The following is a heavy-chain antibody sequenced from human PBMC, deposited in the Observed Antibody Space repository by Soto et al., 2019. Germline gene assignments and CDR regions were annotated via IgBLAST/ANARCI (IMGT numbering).Heavy chain of an antibody. Sequence: PSETLSLTCTVSGGSISSYYWSWIRQPPGKGLEWIGYIYYSGSTNYNPSLKSRVTISVDTSKNQFSLKLSSVTAADTAVYYCARGRDGYYYYYGMDVWGQGTTVTVSS. CDR1: GGSISSYY. J-gene: IGHJ6*02. CDR3: ARGRDGYYYYYGMDV. D-gene: IGHD3-10*01. CDR2: IYYSGST. V-gene: IGHV4-59*12.